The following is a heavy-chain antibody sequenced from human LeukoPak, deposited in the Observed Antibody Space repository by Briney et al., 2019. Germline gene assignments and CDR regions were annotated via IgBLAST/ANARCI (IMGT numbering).Heavy chain of an antibody. CDR2: ISTSGSTI. Sequence: GGSLRLSCAASGFTFSDYYMNWIRQAPGKGLEWISYISTSGSTIYYADSVKGRFVISRDNAKNSLYLQMNSLRAEDTAVYYCARASYYYGSGSFDYWGQGTLVTVSS. CDR1: GFTFSDYY. CDR3: ARASYYYGSGSFDY. V-gene: IGHV3-11*04. J-gene: IGHJ4*02. D-gene: IGHD3-10*01.